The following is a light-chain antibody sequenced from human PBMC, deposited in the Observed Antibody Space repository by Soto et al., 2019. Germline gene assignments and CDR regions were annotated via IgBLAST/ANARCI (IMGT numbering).Light chain of an antibody. Sequence: EIALTQSPATLSLSPGDRATISCRASQGVGSFLAWCHRKPGQAPMLLIYDSPNIATGIPARFSGSGPGTEFTLTISSLEPEDFAPSYCQQRRNCHGLTVGGGTKVEIK. J-gene: IGKJ4*01. CDR1: QGVGSF. V-gene: IGKV3D-11*01. CDR3: QQRRNCHGLT. CDR2: DSP.